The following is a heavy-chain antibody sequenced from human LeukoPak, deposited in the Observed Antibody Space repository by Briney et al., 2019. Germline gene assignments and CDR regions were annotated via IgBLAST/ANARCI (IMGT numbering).Heavy chain of an antibody. Sequence: PGGSLRLSCAASGFTFSSYAMSWVRQAPGKGMEWVSAISGGGGSTYYADSVEGRFTISRDNSKNTLYLQMNSLRAEDTAVYYCANSLRNFDWLLSLDHWGRGTLVTVSS. D-gene: IGHD3-9*01. CDR3: ANSLRNFDWLLSLDH. CDR2: ISGGGGST. V-gene: IGHV3-23*01. CDR1: GFTFSSYA. J-gene: IGHJ4*02.